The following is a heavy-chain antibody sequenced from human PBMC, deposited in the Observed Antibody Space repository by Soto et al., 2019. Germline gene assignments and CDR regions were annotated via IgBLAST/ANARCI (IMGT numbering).Heavy chain of an antibody. CDR2: MSYDGSNK. Sequence: QVQLVESGGGVVQPGRSLRLSCAASGFTFSSYGMHWVRQAPGKGLEWVAVMSYDGSNKYYADSVKGRFTISRDNSKNTLYLQMNSLRAEDKAVYYCAKGDFGVVIILVDYWGQGTLVTVSS. V-gene: IGHV3-30*18. D-gene: IGHD3-3*01. CDR3: AKGDFGVVIILVDY. CDR1: GFTFSSYG. J-gene: IGHJ4*02.